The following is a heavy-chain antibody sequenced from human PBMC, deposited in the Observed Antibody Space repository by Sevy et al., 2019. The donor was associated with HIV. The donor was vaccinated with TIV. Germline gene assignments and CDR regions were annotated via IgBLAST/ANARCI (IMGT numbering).Heavy chain of an antibody. CDR3: AHSPTTTGAFDI. CDR1: GLSLSTSGVG. CDR2: IYWDDDR. J-gene: IGHJ3*02. Sequence: SGPTLVKPTQTLTLTCTFSGLSLSTSGVGVAWIRQPPGKALEWLALIYWDDDRRYSPSLKSRVTITKDTSKNQVVLTMTKMDPVETATYYCAHSPTTTGAFDIWGQGTMVTVSS. D-gene: IGHD1-26*01. V-gene: IGHV2-5*02.